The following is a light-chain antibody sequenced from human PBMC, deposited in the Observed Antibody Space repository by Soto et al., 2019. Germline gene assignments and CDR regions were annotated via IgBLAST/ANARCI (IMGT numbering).Light chain of an antibody. J-gene: IGKJ1*01. Sequence: EIVMTQSPATPSVSPGERATLSCRASQSVSSNLAWYQQKPGQAPRLLIYGASTRATGVPARFSGSGSGTQFTLTISSLQSEDSAVYYCQQSYDWPPWTFGQGTKVEI. CDR2: GAS. V-gene: IGKV3-15*01. CDR1: QSVSSN. CDR3: QQSYDWPPWT.